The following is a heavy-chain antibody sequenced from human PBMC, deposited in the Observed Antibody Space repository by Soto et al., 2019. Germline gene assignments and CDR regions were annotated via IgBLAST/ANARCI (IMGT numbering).Heavy chain of an antibody. CDR2: ISYDGSNK. D-gene: IGHD5-18*01. J-gene: IGHJ4*02. Sequence: QVQLVESGGGVVQPGRSLRLSCAASGFTFSSYGMHWVRQAPGKGLEWVAVISYDGSNKYYADSVKGRFTISRDNSKKTLYLQMNSLRAEDTAVYYCAKIGDTADWGQGTLVTVSS. V-gene: IGHV3-30*18. CDR3: AKIGDTAD. CDR1: GFTFSSYG.